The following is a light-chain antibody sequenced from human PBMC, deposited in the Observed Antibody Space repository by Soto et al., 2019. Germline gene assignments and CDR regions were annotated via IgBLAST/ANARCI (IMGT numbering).Light chain of an antibody. CDR1: QSLLHSNGYNY. CDR3: MQALQVPLT. J-gene: IGKJ5*01. V-gene: IGKV2-28*01. CDR2: LGS. Sequence: DIVMTQSPLSLPVTPGEPASISCRSSQSLLHSNGYNYLDWYLQKPGQSPQLLIYLGSNRASGVPERFSGSGSATDFTLKISRVEAEDVGVYYCMQALQVPLTFGQGTRLEIK.